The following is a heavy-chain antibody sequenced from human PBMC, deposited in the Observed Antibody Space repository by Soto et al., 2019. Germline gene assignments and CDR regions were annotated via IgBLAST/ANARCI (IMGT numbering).Heavy chain of an antibody. CDR3: ARQQQLGYYYGMDV. V-gene: IGHV3-21*01. CDR1: GFTFSSYS. D-gene: IGHD6-13*01. J-gene: IGHJ6*02. CDR2: ISSSSSYI. Sequence: LRLSCAASGFTFSSYSMNWVRQAPGKGLEWVSSISSSSSYIYYADSVKGRFTISRDNAKNSLYLQVSSLRAEDTAVYYCARQQQLGYYYGMDVWGQGTTVTVSS.